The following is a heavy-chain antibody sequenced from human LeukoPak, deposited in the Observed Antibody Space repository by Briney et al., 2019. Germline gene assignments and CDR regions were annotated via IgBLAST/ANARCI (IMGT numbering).Heavy chain of an antibody. CDR2: IYTSGTT. V-gene: IGHV4-4*07. Sequence: SETLSLTCIVSGGSISSYSWTWIRQPAGEGLEWIGRIYTSGTTNYNPSLKSRGTMSVDTSKNQFSLKLSSVTAADTAVYYCAGEAGGGYARAFDIWGQGTMVTVSS. J-gene: IGHJ3*02. CDR3: AGEAGGGYARAFDI. D-gene: IGHD5-12*01. CDR1: GGSISSYS.